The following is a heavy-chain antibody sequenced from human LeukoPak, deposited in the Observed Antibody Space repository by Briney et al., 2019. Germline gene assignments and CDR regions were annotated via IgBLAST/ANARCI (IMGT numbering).Heavy chain of an antibody. J-gene: IGHJ4*02. D-gene: IGHD2-15*01. CDR3: ARDCSGGSCLLGNY. Sequence: GGSLRLSCTVSGFTVSSNSMSWVRQAPGKGLEWVSFIYSDNTHYSDSVKGRFTISRDNAKNSLYLQMNSLRAEDTAVYYCARDCSGGSCLLGNYWGQGTLVTVSS. CDR2: IYSDNT. CDR1: GFTVSSNS. V-gene: IGHV3-53*01.